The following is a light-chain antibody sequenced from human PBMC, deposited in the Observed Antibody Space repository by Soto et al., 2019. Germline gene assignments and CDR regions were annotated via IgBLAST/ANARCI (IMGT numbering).Light chain of an antibody. Sequence: DIQLTQSPSSLSASVGDRVTITCRASQGISNYVAWYQQKQGKVPKLLIYAASNLEAGVPSRFRGSGSGTDFTFTISRLQPEDIATYYCQQYENLPTFGQGTRLEIK. J-gene: IGKJ5*01. V-gene: IGKV1-33*01. CDR3: QQYENLPT. CDR2: AAS. CDR1: QGISNY.